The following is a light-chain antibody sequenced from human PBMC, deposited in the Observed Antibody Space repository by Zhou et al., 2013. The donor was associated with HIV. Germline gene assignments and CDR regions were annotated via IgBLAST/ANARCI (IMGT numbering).Light chain of an antibody. CDR2: GAS. J-gene: IGKJ4*01. V-gene: IGKV1-39*01. CDR3: QQAYSNMVT. Sequence: IQMTQSPSSLSASVGDRVTITCRASQTIGNFLNWYQQKPGKPPKLLIYGASSLEGGVPSRFSGSGSGTAFTLTISSLQPEDFAAYYCQQAYSNMVTFGGGTNVERK. CDR1: QTIGNF.